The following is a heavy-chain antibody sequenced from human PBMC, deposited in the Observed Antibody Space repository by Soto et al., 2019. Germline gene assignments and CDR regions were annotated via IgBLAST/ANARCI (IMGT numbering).Heavy chain of an antibody. D-gene: IGHD2-2*01. CDR1: GFTFSSYV. Sequence: PGGSLRLSCAASGFTFSSYVMTWVRQAPGKGLEWVSVISGSGGTTYYADSVKGRFTTSRDNSKNTLYLQMNSLRAEDAAVYYCGGYCTSTTCPGHYYGMDVWGRGTTVTVSS. J-gene: IGHJ6*02. CDR2: ISGSGGTT. V-gene: IGHV3-23*01. CDR3: GGYCTSTTCPGHYYGMDV.